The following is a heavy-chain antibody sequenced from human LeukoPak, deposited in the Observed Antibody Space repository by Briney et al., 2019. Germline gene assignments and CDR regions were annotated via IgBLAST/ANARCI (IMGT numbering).Heavy chain of an antibody. V-gene: IGHV1-18*01. CDR2: ISAYNGNT. D-gene: IGHD5-12*01. CDR3: ARDSGYDRVPDFDY. J-gene: IGHJ4*02. Sequence: ASVKVSCKASGHTFTSYGISWVRQAPGQGLEWMGWISAYNGNTNYAQKLQGRVTMTTDTSASTAYMELRSLRSDDTAVYYCARDSGYDRVPDFDYWGQGTLVTVSS. CDR1: GHTFTSYG.